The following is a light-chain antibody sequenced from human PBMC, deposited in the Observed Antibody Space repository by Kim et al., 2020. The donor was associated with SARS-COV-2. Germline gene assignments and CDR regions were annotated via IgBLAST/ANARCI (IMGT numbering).Light chain of an antibody. V-gene: IGKV3-15*01. CDR2: GAS. CDR1: QSVNNK. Sequence: EIVMTQSPATLFVSPGERATLSCRASQSVNNKLAWYQQKPGQAPRLLIYGASTRATGIPASFSGSGSGTEFTLTISSLQSEDFAVYYCQQYNNWPLTFGGGTKVDIK. CDR3: QQYNNWPLT. J-gene: IGKJ4*01.